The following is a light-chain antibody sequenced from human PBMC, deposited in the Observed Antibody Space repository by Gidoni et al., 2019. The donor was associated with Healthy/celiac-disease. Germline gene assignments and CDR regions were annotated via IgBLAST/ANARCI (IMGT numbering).Light chain of an antibody. CDR3: QQSYSTLT. CDR2: AAS. Sequence: DIQMNQSPSSLSASVGDRVTITCRASQSISSYLNWYQQKPGKAPKLLIYAASSLQSGFPSRFSGSGSGTDFTLTISSLQPEDFATYYCQQSYSTLTFGGGTKVEIK. V-gene: IGKV1-39*01. CDR1: QSISSY. J-gene: IGKJ4*01.